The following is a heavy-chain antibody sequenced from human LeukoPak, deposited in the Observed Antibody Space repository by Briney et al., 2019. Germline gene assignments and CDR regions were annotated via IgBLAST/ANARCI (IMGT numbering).Heavy chain of an antibody. Sequence: SETLSLTCGVSGYSISSGYYWGWIRPPPGKGLEWIASMYHTGTTYYNPSLKSRVTISVDTSKNQFSLGLTSVTAADTAVYYCTRLKWGDCFDHWGQGTLVTVSS. J-gene: IGHJ5*02. D-gene: IGHD1-26*01. CDR3: TRLKWGDCFDH. CDR1: GYSISSGYY. V-gene: IGHV4-38-2*01. CDR2: MYHTGTT.